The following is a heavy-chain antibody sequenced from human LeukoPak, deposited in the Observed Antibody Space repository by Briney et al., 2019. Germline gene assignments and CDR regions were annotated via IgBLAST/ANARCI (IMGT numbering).Heavy chain of an antibody. CDR2: INPNSGGT. CDR3: ARDLSGWLPTVTDFDY. J-gene: IGHJ4*02. CDR1: GYTFTGYY. Sequence: ASVKVSCKASGYTFTGYYMHWVRQAPGQRLEWMGWINPNSGGTNYAQKFQGRVTMTRDTSISTAYMELSRLRSDDTAVYYCARDLSGWLPTVTDFDYWGQGTLVTVS. D-gene: IGHD4-17*01. V-gene: IGHV1-2*02.